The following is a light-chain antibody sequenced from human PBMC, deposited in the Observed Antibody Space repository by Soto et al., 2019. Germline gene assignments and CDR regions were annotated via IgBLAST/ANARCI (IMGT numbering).Light chain of an antibody. J-gene: IGKJ4*01. CDR3: QQYGSSPLT. Sequence: EIVLTQSPGTLSLSPGERATLSCRASQSVSSDYLAWYQQKPGQTPKVLIYRASSRATGIPDTFSGSGSGTDFTLTISRLEPEDFAEYYCQQYGSSPLTFGGGTKVEIK. V-gene: IGKV3-20*01. CDR2: RAS. CDR1: QSVSSDY.